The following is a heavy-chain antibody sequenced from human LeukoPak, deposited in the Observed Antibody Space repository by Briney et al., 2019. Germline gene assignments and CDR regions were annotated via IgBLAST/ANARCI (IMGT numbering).Heavy chain of an antibody. CDR2: IKQDGSEK. V-gene: IGHV3-7*01. J-gene: IGHJ4*02. D-gene: IGHD5-18*01. Sequence: HPGGSLRLSCAASGFTFSSYWMSWVRQAPGKGLEWVANIKQDGSEKYYVDSVKGRFTISRDNAKNSLYLQMNSLRAEDTAVYYCARGPEPRLRYSYGHLFDYWGQGTLVTVSS. CDR3: ARGPEPRLRYSYGHLFDY. CDR1: GFTFSSYW.